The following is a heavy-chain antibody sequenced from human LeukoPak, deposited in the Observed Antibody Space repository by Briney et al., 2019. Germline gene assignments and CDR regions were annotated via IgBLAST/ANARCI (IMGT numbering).Heavy chain of an antibody. CDR1: GYTFTSYA. V-gene: IGHV1-3*01. D-gene: IGHD3-10*01. CDR3: ARAVRYYYGSGSYYNDGNYFDY. J-gene: IGHJ4*02. Sequence: GASVKVSCKASGYTFTSYAMHWVRQALGQRLEWMGWINAGNGNTKYSQKFQGRVTITRDTSASTAYMELSSLRSEDTAVYYCARAVRYYYGSGSYYNDGNYFDYWGQGTLVTVSS. CDR2: INAGNGNT.